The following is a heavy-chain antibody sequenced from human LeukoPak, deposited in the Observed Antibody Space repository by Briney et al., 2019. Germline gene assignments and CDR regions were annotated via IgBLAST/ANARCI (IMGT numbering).Heavy chain of an antibody. D-gene: IGHD3-22*01. CDR1: GFTFSNYW. Sequence: GGSLRLSCAASGFTFSNYWMHWVRQAPGRGLVWVSRINSDGTSTTYAASVKGRFTISRDNAENTLYLEMNSLRADDTAVYYCARPRDSSANWFDPWGQGTLVTVSS. CDR2: INSDGTST. V-gene: IGHV3-74*01. J-gene: IGHJ5*02. CDR3: ARPRDSSANWFDP.